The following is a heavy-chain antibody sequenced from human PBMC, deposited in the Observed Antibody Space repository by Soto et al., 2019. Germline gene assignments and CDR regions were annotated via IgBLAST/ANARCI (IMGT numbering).Heavy chain of an antibody. CDR3: ARIWVSISVYYSYGIDV. V-gene: IGHV3-23*01. CDR1: GFTFGTYA. CDR2: ISDSDGRT. J-gene: IGHJ6*02. Sequence: EVQLLESGGGLVQPGGSLRLSCTASGFTFGTYAMAWIRQAPGKGLEWVSAISDSDGRTYHAESGQGRFTISRDNFKNTLYLQMNRLRAEDTAVYYCARIWVSISVYYSYGIDVWGQGTTVTLSS. D-gene: IGHD6-6*01.